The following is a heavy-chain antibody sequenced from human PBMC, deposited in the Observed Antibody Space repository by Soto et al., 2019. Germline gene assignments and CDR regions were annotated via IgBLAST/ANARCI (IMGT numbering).Heavy chain of an antibody. Sequence: SETLSLTCTVSGGSISSYYWSWIRQPPGKGLEWIGYIYYSGSTNYNPSLKSRVTISVDTSKNQFSLKLSSVTAADTAVYYCARVFYYGAESGMDVWGQGTTVTVS. J-gene: IGHJ6*02. D-gene: IGHD3-10*01. CDR2: IYYSGST. CDR1: GGSISSYY. CDR3: ARVFYYGAESGMDV. V-gene: IGHV4-59*08.